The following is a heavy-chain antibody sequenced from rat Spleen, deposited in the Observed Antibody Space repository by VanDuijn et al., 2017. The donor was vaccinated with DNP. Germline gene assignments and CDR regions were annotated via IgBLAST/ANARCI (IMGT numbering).Heavy chain of an antibody. D-gene: IGHD1-1*01. V-gene: IGHV5S13*01. CDR2: ISTGGGNT. Sequence: EVQLVESGGGLVQPGRSLKLSCAASGFTFSNYDMAWVRQAPTKGLEWIASISTGGGNTYYRDSVKGRFTISRDNAKNTQYLQMDSLRSEDTATYYWERREITTVVNWYFDFWGPGTMVTVSS. CDR1: GFTFSNYD. CDR3: ERREITTVVNWYFDF. J-gene: IGHJ1*01.